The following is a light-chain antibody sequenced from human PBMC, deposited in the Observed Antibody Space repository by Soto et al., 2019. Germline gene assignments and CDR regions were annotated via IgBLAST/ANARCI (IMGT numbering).Light chain of an antibody. CDR3: QKCNSAPFT. CDR2: AAS. Sequence: DIQMTQSPSSLSASVGDRVTITCRASQGISNHLAWYQQKPGKVPKVLIYAASTLQPGVPSRFSGSGSGTDFTLTISSLQPEDVATYYCQKCNSAPFTFGPGTKVDIK. V-gene: IGKV1-27*01. CDR1: QGISNH. J-gene: IGKJ3*01.